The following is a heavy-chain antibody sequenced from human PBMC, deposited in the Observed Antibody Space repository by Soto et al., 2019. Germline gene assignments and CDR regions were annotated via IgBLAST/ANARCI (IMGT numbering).Heavy chain of an antibody. V-gene: IGHV4-59*01. Sequence: SETLSLTCSVSGGSMSEYFCSLSRHSPWKGLEWIVYIYYLGSTDYNPSLKSRVTISVDTSKRQFSLRLTSVTAADTAVYYCARDGYDGSGSPYPAYWGPGTQVTVSS. J-gene: IGHJ4*02. CDR2: IYYLGST. CDR3: ARDGYDGSGSPYPAY. D-gene: IGHD3-10*01. CDR1: GGSMSEYF.